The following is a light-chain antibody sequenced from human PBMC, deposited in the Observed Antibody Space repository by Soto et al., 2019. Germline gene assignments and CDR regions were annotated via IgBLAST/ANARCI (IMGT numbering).Light chain of an antibody. CDR2: GAS. Sequence: EIVLTQSPGTLSLSPGERATLSCRASQSVSSSYFAWYQQKPGQAPRLLIYGASSSATGIPDRFSGSGSGTDFTLTISRLEPEDLAVYYCQQYGSSPPYTCGQGTKLEFK. CDR3: QQYGSSPPYT. V-gene: IGKV3-20*01. J-gene: IGKJ2*01. CDR1: QSVSSSY.